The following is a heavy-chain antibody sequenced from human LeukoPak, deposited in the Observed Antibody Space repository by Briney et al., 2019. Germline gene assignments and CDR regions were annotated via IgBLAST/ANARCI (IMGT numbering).Heavy chain of an antibody. J-gene: IGHJ4*02. V-gene: IGHV3-23*01. D-gene: IGHD2-21*01. CDR2: ISNGKT. CDR3: AKVGIGLCYFDY. CDR1: GFPFSSHA. Sequence: GGSLRLSCAASGFPFSSHAMSWVRQPPGKGLEWVAAISNGKTYYADSVRGRFTISRDNSKNTLYLQMNSLRAEDTAVYYCAKVGIGLCYFDYWGQGTLVTVSS.